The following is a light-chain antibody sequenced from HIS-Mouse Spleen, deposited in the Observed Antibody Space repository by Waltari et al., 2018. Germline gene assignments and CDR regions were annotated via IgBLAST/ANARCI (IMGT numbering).Light chain of an antibody. Sequence: AYRLPQSPSSFSASRGDRVTITCRPSQGISSYLAWYQQKPGKAPKLLIYAASTLQSGVPSRFSGSGSGTDFTLTISCLQSEDFATYYCQQYYSYPLTFGPGTKVDIK. V-gene: IGKV1-8*01. J-gene: IGKJ3*01. CDR1: QGISSY. CDR2: AAS. CDR3: QQYYSYPLT.